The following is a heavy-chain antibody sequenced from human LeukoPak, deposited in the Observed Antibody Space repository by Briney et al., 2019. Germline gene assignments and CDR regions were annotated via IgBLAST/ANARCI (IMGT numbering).Heavy chain of an antibody. CDR3: ARDNSVRDEAWWFNP. D-gene: IGHD5-24*01. CDR2: IYYSGST. J-gene: IGHJ5*02. Sequence: SETLSLTCTVSGGSIGSSSYYWGWIRQPPGKGLAWIGSIYYSGSTYYNPSLKSRVTISVGTSKNQFSLKLSSVTAADTAVYYCARDNSVRDEAWWFNPWGQGTLVTVSS. V-gene: IGHV4-39*02. CDR1: GGSIGSSSYY.